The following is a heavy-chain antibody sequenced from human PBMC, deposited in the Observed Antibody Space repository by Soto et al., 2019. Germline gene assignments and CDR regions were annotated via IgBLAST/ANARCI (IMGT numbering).Heavy chain of an antibody. V-gene: IGHV1-69*13. CDR3: ARHPGITHEYSYGMDV. Sequence: SVKVSCKSSGGSFSSYAISWVRQAPGQGLEWMGGIIPLFGSANYAQKFQGRVTITADESTSTAYMELSSLRSEDTAVYYCARHPGITHEYSYGMDVWGQGTKVTGS. J-gene: IGHJ6*02. CDR1: GGSFSSYA. CDR2: IIPLFGSA. D-gene: IGHD1-7*01.